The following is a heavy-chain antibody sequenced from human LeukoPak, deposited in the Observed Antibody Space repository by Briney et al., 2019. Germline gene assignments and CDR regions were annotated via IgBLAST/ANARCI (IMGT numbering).Heavy chain of an antibody. J-gene: IGHJ4*02. V-gene: IGHV4-4*02. CDR1: SGSMRSSNW. CDR3: ARNYYAAEAPDY. D-gene: IGHD3-10*01. Sequence: SETLSLTCTVSSGSMRSSNWWIWVRQPPGKGLEWIGEISHRGSTNYNPSLKSRVTISVDTSKNQFSLKLSSVTAADTAVYYCARNYYAAEAPDYWGQGTLVTVSS. CDR2: ISHRGST.